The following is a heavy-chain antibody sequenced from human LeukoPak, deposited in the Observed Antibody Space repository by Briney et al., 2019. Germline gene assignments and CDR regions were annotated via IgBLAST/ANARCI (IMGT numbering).Heavy chain of an antibody. D-gene: IGHD6-19*01. J-gene: IGHJ4*02. CDR2: INHSGST. CDR1: GGSFSGYY. Sequence: SETLSLTCAVYGGSFSGYYWSWLRQPPGKGLEWIGEINHSGSTNYNPSLKRRVTISVDTSKNQFSLKLSSVTAADTAVYYCARLRAVAGTGLGGLDYWGQGTLVTVSS. V-gene: IGHV4-34*01. CDR3: ARLRAVAGTGLGGLDY.